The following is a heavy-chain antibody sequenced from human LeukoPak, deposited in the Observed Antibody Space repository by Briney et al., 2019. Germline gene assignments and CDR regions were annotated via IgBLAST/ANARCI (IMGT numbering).Heavy chain of an antibody. D-gene: IGHD3-3*01. Sequence: SETLSLTCTVSGGSISGYYWSWIRQPPGKGLEWIGYIYYSGSTNYNPSLKSRVTISVDTSKNQFSLKLSSVTAADTAVYYCARGSYYDFWSGYGKGSDYYYYMDVWGKGTTVTVSS. CDR1: GGSISGYY. CDR2: IYYSGST. V-gene: IGHV4-59*01. J-gene: IGHJ6*03. CDR3: ARGSYYDFWSGYGKGSDYYYYMDV.